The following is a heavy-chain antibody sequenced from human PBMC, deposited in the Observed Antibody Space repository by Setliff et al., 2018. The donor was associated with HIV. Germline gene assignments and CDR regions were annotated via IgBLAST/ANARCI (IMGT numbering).Heavy chain of an antibody. CDR1: GGSFAASH. CDR3: ATDHVTMTGTRFDF. Sequence: SETLSLTCAVYGGSFAASHWSWIRQSPGKGLEWIGEISHSGDTKYKPSLKGRVTISIDTSKKQFSLRLKSVIAADTAVYCCATDHVTMTGTRFDFWGQGTLVTVSS. V-gene: IGHV4-34*01. J-gene: IGHJ4*02. CDR2: ISHSGDT. D-gene: IGHD3-9*01.